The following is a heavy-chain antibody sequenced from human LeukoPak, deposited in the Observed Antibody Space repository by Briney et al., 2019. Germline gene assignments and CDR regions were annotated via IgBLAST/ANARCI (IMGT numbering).Heavy chain of an antibody. J-gene: IGHJ6*03. CDR1: GYTFTSYD. Sequence: ASVKVSCKASGYTFTSYDINWVRQATGQGLEWMGWMNPNSGNTGYAQKFQGRVTITRNTSISTAYMELSSLRSEDTAVYYCARGRRAAGDYYYYYMDVWGKGTTVTVSS. CDR2: MNPNSGNT. CDR3: ARGRRAAGDYYYYYMDV. D-gene: IGHD2-15*01. V-gene: IGHV1-8*03.